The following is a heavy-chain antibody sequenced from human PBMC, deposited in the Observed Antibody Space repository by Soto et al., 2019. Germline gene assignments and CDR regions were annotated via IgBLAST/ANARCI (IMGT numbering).Heavy chain of an antibody. Sequence: HPGGSLRLSCAASGFTFSSYGMHWVRQAPGKGLEWVAVISYDGSNKYYADSVKGRFTISRDNSKNTLYLQMNSLRAEDTAVYYCAKDLYYYGSGSSFDYWGQGTLVTVSS. CDR2: ISYDGSNK. J-gene: IGHJ4*02. D-gene: IGHD3-10*01. CDR1: GFTFSSYG. V-gene: IGHV3-30*18. CDR3: AKDLYYYGSGSSFDY.